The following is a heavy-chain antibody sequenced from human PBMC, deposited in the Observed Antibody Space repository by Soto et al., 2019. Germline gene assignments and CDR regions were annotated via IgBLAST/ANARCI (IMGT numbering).Heavy chain of an antibody. CDR2: IIPIFGTA. D-gene: IGHD1-26*01. Sequence: QVQLVQSGAEVQKPGSPVKVSCKTSGGTFSTYSIVWVRQAPGEGLEWMGGIIPIFGTANYAQKFQDRVTITADKSTNTAFMELSSLKSEDTAMYYCASSSGNNYGVGTNYYFDYWGQGTLVTVSS. CDR3: ASSSGNNYGVGTNYYFDY. CDR1: GGTFSTYS. J-gene: IGHJ4*02. V-gene: IGHV1-69*06.